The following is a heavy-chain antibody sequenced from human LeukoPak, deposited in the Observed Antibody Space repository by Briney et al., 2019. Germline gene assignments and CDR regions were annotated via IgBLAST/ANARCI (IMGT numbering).Heavy chain of an antibody. CDR1: GGSISSGDYY. Sequence: SETLSLTCTVSGGSISSGDYYWSWIRQPPGKGLEWIGYIYYSGSTYYNPSLKSRVAISVDTSKNQFSLKLSSVTAADTAVYYCARERSYDILTGYYAFDIWGQGTMVTVSS. D-gene: IGHD3-9*01. CDR2: IYYSGST. CDR3: ARERSYDILTGYYAFDI. V-gene: IGHV4-30-4*08. J-gene: IGHJ3*02.